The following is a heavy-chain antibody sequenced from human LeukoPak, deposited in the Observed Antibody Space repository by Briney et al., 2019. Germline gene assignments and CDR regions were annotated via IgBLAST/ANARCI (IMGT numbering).Heavy chain of an antibody. J-gene: IGHJ4*02. CDR2: IKEDGSEK. CDR1: GFTFSRYW. V-gene: IGHV3-7*01. D-gene: IGHD3-22*01. CDR3: ARDAKYYYDGSGYY. Sequence: PGGSLRLSCAVSGFTFSRYWMSWVRQAPGKGLEWVANIKEDGSEKYYVDSMKGRFTISRDNAKNSLYLQMNSLRAEDTAVYYCARDAKYYYDGSGYYWGQGTLVTVSS.